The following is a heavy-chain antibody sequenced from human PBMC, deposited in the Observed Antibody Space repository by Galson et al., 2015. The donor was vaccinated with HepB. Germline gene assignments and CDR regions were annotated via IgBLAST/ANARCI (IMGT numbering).Heavy chain of an antibody. J-gene: IGHJ2*01. D-gene: IGHD3-22*01. CDR3: ARRRTEYYYASSGLKGPYWYFDL. Sequence: TLSLTCTVSAGSISSGGYYWSWIRQHPGQGLEWIGYIHHNGRTAHNPSLKSRVTTSADTSKNQFSLRLSSVTAADTALYYCARRRTEYYYASSGLKGPYWYFDLWGRGTLVTVSS. CDR2: IHHNGRT. CDR1: AGSISSGGYY. V-gene: IGHV4-31*03.